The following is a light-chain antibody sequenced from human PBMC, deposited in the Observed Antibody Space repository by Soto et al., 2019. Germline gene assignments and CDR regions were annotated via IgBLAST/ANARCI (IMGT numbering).Light chain of an antibody. Sequence: EIVLTQSPGTLSLCPGERATLSCRASQSVSSSYVAWYQQKPGQAPRLLIYGASSRATGIPDRFSGSGSGTDFTLTISRLEPEDFAVYYCQQYGSSPQTFGQGTKVEIK. CDR3: QQYGSSPQT. CDR2: GAS. CDR1: QSVSSSY. V-gene: IGKV3-20*01. J-gene: IGKJ1*01.